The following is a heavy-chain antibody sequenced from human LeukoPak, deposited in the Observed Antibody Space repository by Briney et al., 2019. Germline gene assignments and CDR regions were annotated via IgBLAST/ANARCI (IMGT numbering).Heavy chain of an antibody. CDR1: GGTFSSYA. CDR3: ATDAGAPNGSPDY. J-gene: IGHJ4*02. CDR2: IIPIFGTA. Sequence: ASVKVSCKASGGTFSSYAISWVRQAPGQGLEWMGGIIPIFGTANYAQKFQGRVTITADESTSTAYMELSSLRSEDTAVYYCATDAGAPNGSPDYWGQGTLVTVSS. D-gene: IGHD2-15*01. V-gene: IGHV1-69*13.